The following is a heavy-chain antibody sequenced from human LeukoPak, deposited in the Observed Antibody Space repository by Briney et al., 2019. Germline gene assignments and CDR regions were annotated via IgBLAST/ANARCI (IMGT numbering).Heavy chain of an antibody. V-gene: IGHV1-8*01. Sequence: ASVKVSCKASGYTFTSYDINWVRQATGQGLEWMGWMIPDSGNTGYAQKFQGRVTMTRNTSISTAYMELSSLRSEDTAVYYCARGSSSSSYDFDYWGQGTLVTVSS. CDR2: MIPDSGNT. D-gene: IGHD6-6*01. J-gene: IGHJ4*02. CDR1: GYTFTSYD. CDR3: ARGSSSSSYDFDY.